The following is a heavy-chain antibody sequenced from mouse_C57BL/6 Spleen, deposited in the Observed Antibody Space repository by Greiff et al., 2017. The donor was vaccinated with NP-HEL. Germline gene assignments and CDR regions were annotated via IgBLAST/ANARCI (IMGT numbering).Heavy chain of an antibody. CDR2: IDPSDSYT. V-gene: IGHV1-69*01. Sequence: VQLQQPGAELVMPGASVKLSCKASGYTFTSYWMHWVKQRPGQGLEWIGEIDPSDSYTNYNQKFKGKSTLTVDKSSSTAYMQLSSLTSEDSAVYYCALDSSGHYFDCWGQGTTLTVSS. CDR3: ALDSSGHYFDC. D-gene: IGHD3-2*02. CDR1: GYTFTSYW. J-gene: IGHJ2*01.